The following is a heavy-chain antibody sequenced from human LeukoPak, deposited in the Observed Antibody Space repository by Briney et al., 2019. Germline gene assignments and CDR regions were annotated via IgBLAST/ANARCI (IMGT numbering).Heavy chain of an antibody. CDR3: ARGRLGIVALFDY. Sequence: SETLSLTCAVYGGSFSGYYWSWIRQPPGKGLEWIGEINHSGSTNYNPSLKSRVTISVDTSKNQFSLKLSSVTAADTAAYYCARGRLGIVALFDYWGQGTLVTVSS. D-gene: IGHD2-2*03. J-gene: IGHJ4*02. V-gene: IGHV4-34*01. CDR2: INHSGST. CDR1: GGSFSGYY.